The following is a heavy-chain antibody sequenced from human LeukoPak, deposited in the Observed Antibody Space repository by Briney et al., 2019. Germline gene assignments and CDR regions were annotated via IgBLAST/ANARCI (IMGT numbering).Heavy chain of an antibody. CDR3: ARRGGDSSGYNDAFDI. D-gene: IGHD3-22*01. V-gene: IGHV4-4*07. CDR1: GGSISSYY. CDR2: IYTSGST. J-gene: IGHJ3*02. Sequence: SETLSLTCTVSGGSISSYYWSWIRQPAGKGLEWIGRIYTSGSTNYNPSLKSRVTMSVDTSKNQFSLKLSSVTAADTAVYYCARRGGDSSGYNDAFDIWGQGTMVTVSS.